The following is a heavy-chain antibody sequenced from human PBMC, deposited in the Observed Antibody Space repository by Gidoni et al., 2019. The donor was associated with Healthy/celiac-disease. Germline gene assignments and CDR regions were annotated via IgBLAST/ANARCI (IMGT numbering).Heavy chain of an antibody. J-gene: IGHJ4*02. V-gene: IGHV3-23*01. Sequence: EVQLLESGGGLVQPGGSLRLSCAASGFTFSSYAMSWVRQAPGKGLEWVSAISGSGGSTYYADSVKGRFTISRDNSKNTLYLQMNSLRAEDTAVYYCAKTPVGYDSSGYYYVWNYWGQGTLVTVSS. D-gene: IGHD3-22*01. CDR3: AKTPVGYDSSGYYYVWNY. CDR1: GFTFSSYA. CDR2: ISGSGGST.